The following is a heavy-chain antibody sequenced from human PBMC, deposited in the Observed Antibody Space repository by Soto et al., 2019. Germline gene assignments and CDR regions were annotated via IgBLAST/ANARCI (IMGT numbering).Heavy chain of an antibody. D-gene: IGHD1-26*01. CDR3: ARGERSSYYSY. J-gene: IGHJ4*02. V-gene: IGHV1-2*04. Sequence: GASVKGSCKASGYTFTRYYMHWVRQAPGQGLEWIGWINPNSGGTNYSKKFQGWVTMTRDTSISTAYMELSRLRSDDTAVYYCARGERSSYYSYWGQGTLVTVSS. CDR1: GYTFTRYY. CDR2: INPNSGGT.